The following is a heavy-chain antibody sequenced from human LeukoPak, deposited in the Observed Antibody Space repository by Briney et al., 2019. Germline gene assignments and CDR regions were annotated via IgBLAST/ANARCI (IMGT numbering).Heavy chain of an antibody. J-gene: IGHJ4*02. CDR2: ISGSGGST. CDR1: GFTFSSYA. V-gene: IGHV3-23*01. D-gene: IGHD6-19*01. CDR3: AKGNSGWYDY. Sequence: PGGSLRLSCAASGFTFSSYAMSWVRQAPGKGLEWVSRISGSGGSTYYADSVKGRFTISRDNSKNTLYMQMNSLRAEVTAVYYCAKGNSGWYDYWGQGTLVTVSS.